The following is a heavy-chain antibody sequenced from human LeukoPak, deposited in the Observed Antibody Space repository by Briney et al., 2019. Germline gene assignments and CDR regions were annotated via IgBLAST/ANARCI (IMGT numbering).Heavy chain of an antibody. CDR3: ARRRSQRVGYYFDY. D-gene: IGHD2-15*01. J-gene: IGHJ4*02. Sequence: GASVKVSCKASGYTFTGYYIHWVRQAPGQGLEWMGWINPNSGGTNYAQKFQGRVTMTRDTSISTAYMELSRLRSDDTAVYYCARRRSQRVGYYFDYWGQGTLVTVSS. CDR1: GYTFTGYY. CDR2: INPNSGGT. V-gene: IGHV1-2*02.